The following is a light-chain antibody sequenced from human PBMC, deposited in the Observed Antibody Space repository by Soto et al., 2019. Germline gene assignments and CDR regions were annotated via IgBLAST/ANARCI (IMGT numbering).Light chain of an antibody. CDR3: QHYDNSLLT. CDR2: GAS. V-gene: IGKV3-20*01. J-gene: IGKJ4*01. Sequence: EIGLTQSPLNMYVSXGAGATLPXXASQSISSYLAWYQQKPGQAPRLLIYGASSRATGIPDKFSGSGSGTDFSLTISRLEPEDFAVYYCQHYDNSLLTFGGGTKVDIK. CDR1: QSISSY.